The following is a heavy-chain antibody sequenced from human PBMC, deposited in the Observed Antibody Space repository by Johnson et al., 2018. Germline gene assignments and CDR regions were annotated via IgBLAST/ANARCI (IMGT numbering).Heavy chain of an antibody. Sequence: VQLVQSGAEVKKPGESLKISCKGFGYSFTNYWIGWVRQMPGKGLEWMGIIFPGASDTRYSPSFQGQVTISGDKSIRTVYLQWTSLKSSDTAMYYCARPTTVVTLDALDIWGQGKMVTVSS. CDR1: GYSFTNYW. J-gene: IGHJ3*02. V-gene: IGHV5-51*03. CDR3: ARPTTVVTLDALDI. D-gene: IGHD4-23*01. CDR2: IFPGASDT.